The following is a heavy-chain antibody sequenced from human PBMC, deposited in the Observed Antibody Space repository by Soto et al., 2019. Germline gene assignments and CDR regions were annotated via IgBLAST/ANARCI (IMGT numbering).Heavy chain of an antibody. Sequence: PWGSLRLSCAASGFTFSSYAMHWVRQAPGKGLEWVAVISYDGSNKYYADSVKGRFTISRDNSKNTLYLQMNSLRAEDTAVYYCARDPTDYDFWSGSLGMDVWGQGTTVTVSS. D-gene: IGHD3-3*01. J-gene: IGHJ6*02. CDR3: ARDPTDYDFWSGSLGMDV. CDR2: ISYDGSNK. V-gene: IGHV3-30-3*01. CDR1: GFTFSSYA.